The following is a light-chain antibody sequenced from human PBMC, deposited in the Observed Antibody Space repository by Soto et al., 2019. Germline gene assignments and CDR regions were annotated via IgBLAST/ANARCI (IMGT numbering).Light chain of an antibody. CDR3: TQPTQPSLT. Sequence: DIVMTQTPLSSAVTLGQSASISCRSSQSLVHSDGNTYLSWLQQRPGQPPRLLIYQNSNRFSGVPDRFSGSGAGTALTLKVRTVEAADVGIYYSTQPTQPSLTFGGGTKLAI. J-gene: IGKJ4*01. CDR2: QNS. CDR1: QSLVHSDGNTY. V-gene: IGKV2-24*01.